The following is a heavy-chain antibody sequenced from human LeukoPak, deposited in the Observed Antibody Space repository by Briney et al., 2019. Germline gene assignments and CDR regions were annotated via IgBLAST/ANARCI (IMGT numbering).Heavy chain of an antibody. J-gene: IGHJ6*03. Sequence: ASVKLSCNSSGYAFTSYGYSWVRQAPAQGLEWMGWISSYNGNRNYAQKLQGRVTMTTDTSTSTAYMELRSLISDDTAVYYCARGVEADTARKHLYYIDVWGKGTTVTVSS. CDR1: GYAFTSYG. CDR2: ISSYNGNR. D-gene: IGHD5-18*01. V-gene: IGHV1-18*01. CDR3: ARGVEADTARKHLYYIDV.